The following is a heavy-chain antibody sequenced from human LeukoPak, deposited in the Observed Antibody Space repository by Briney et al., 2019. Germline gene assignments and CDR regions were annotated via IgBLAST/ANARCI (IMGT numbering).Heavy chain of an antibody. D-gene: IGHD6-13*01. CDR3: ARVWEQQLVTDFDY. Sequence: GGSLRLSCAASGFTFSSYSMNWVRQAPGKGLEWVSSISSSSSYIYYADSVKGRFTISRDNAKNSLYLQMNSLRAEDTAVYYCARVWEQQLVTDFDYWGQGTLVTVSS. J-gene: IGHJ4*02. V-gene: IGHV3-21*01. CDR2: ISSSSSYI. CDR1: GFTFSSYS.